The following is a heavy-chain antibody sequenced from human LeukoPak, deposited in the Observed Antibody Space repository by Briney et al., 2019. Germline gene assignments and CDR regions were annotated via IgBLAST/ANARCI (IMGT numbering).Heavy chain of an antibody. V-gene: IGHV4-59*01. J-gene: IGHJ3*02. CDR1: GGSISSYY. CDR2: IYYSGST. CDR3: ARESDFWSGYYYDAFDI. D-gene: IGHD3-3*01. Sequence: SETLSLTCTGSGGSISSYYWSWIRQPPGKGLEWIGYIYYSGSTNYNPSLKSRVTISVDTSKNQFSLKLSSVTAADTAVYYCARESDFWSGYYYDAFDIWGQGTMVTVSS.